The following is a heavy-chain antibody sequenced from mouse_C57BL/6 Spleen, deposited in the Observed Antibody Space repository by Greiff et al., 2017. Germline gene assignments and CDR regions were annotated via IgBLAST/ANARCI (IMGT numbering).Heavy chain of an antibody. V-gene: IGHV1-19*01. Sequence: VQLQQSGPVLVKPGASVKMSCKASGYTFTDYYMNWVKQSHGKSLEWIGVINPYNGGTSYNQKFKGKATLTVDKSSSTAYMELNSLTSEDSAVYYCARERLDDPYYFDYWGQGTTLTVSS. CDR3: ARERLDDPYYFDY. D-gene: IGHD2-3*01. CDR1: GYTFTDYY. J-gene: IGHJ2*01. CDR2: INPYNGGT.